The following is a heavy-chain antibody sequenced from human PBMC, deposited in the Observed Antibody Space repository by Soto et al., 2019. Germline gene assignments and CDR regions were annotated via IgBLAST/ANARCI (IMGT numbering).Heavy chain of an antibody. V-gene: IGHV3-7*05. CDR3: VRYYYYYYGMDV. CDR1: GFTFSSFW. J-gene: IGHJ6*02. Sequence: PGGSLRLSCAASGFTFSSFWMSWVRQAPGKGLEWVANIKQDGSEKYCVDSVKGRFTISRDNAKNSLYLQMNSLRAEDTAVYYCVRYYYYYYGMDVWGQGTTVTVSS. CDR2: IKQDGSEK.